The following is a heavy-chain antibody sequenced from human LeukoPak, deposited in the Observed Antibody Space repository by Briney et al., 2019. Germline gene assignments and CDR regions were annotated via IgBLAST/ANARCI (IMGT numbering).Heavy chain of an antibody. V-gene: IGHV1-46*01. J-gene: IGHJ6*02. CDR1: GYTFTSYY. CDR2: INPSGGST. Sequence: ASVKVSCTASGYTFTSYYMHWVRQAPGQGLEWMGIINPSGGSTSYAQKFQGRVTMTRDTSTSTVYMELSSLRSEDTAVYYCVRGLVVVITTDYGMDVWGQGTTVTVSS. CDR3: VRGLVVVITTDYGMDV. D-gene: IGHD3-22*01.